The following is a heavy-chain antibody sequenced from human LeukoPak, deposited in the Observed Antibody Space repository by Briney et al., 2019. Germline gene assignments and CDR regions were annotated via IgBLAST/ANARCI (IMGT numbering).Heavy chain of an antibody. V-gene: IGHV4-30-2*01. CDR3: ARTDLVVVPAAPHYYFDY. CDR1: GGSISSGGYY. D-gene: IGHD2-2*01. CDR2: IYHSGST. Sequence: SQTLSLTCTVSGGSISSGGYYWSWIRQPPGKGLEWIGYIYHSGSTYYNPSLKSRVTISVDRSKNQFSLKLSSVTAADTAVYYCARTDLVVVPAAPHYYFDYWGQGTLVTVSS. J-gene: IGHJ4*02.